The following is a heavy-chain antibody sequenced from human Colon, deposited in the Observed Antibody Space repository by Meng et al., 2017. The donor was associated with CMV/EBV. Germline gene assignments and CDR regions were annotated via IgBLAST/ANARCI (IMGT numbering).Heavy chain of an antibody. V-gene: IGHV4-30-4*01. Sequence: SGGSITSDDYQWGWIRQAPGKGLQWVGNTFSSGSTYYHPSLESRLSISLDTSRNQFFLNLTSVTAADTAVYYCARASTFHYWYFDLWGRGTLVTVSS. CDR3: ARASTFHYWYFDL. CDR1: GGSITSDDYQ. CDR2: TFSSGST. J-gene: IGHJ2*01. D-gene: IGHD5/OR15-5a*01.